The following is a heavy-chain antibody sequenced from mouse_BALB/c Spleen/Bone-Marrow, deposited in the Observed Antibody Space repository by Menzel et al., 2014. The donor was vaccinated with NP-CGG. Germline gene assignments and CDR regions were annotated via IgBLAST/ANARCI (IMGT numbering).Heavy chain of an antibody. CDR3: ARNWGGFYDYDGGFTY. J-gene: IGHJ3*01. V-gene: IGHV2-2*02. CDR2: IWRGGST. Sequence: QVQLKQSGPGLVQPSQRLSITCTVSGSSLTSYGVHWVRQSPGKGLEWLGMIWRGGSTDYNAAFISRLTISKDNSKSQVFLKMNSLQANDTAIYYCARNWGGFYDYDGGFTYWGQGTLVTVSA. CDR1: GSSLTSYG. D-gene: IGHD2-4*01.